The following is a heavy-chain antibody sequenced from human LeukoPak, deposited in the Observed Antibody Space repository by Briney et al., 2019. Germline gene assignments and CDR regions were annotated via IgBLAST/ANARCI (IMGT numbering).Heavy chain of an antibody. CDR3: ARVEYSSSALGWFDP. D-gene: IGHD6-13*01. CDR2: INPNSGGT. J-gene: IGHJ5*02. CDR1: GGTFSSYA. V-gene: IGHV1-2*02. Sequence: GASVKVSCKASGGTFSSYAISWVRQAPGQGLEWMGWINPNSGGTNYAQKFQGRVTMTRDTSISTAYMELSRLRSDDTAVYYCARVEYSSSALGWFDPWGQGTLVTVSS.